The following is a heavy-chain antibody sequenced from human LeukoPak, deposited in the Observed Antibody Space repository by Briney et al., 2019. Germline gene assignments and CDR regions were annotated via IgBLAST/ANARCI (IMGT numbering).Heavy chain of an antibody. D-gene: IGHD3-3*02. CDR2: IDEHGEGK. J-gene: IGHJ4*01. V-gene: IGHV3-7*01. Sequence: GGSLRLSCTASGFTFANFYMRSARQAPGKGLEWVANIDEHGEGKHYEHSVTGRFTIYRHNTKNSMYLAMTYLRAEDTATYFCARATPGVIFNYFDYWGQGTLVPVSS. CDR1: GFTFANFY. CDR3: ARATPGVIFNYFDY.